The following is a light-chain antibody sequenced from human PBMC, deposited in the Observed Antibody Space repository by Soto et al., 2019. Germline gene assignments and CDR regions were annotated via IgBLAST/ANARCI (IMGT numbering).Light chain of an antibody. CDR1: SSDVGAYNH. J-gene: IGLJ1*01. CDR3: SSYTSSSIPYV. Sequence: QSALTQPASVSGSPGQSITISCTGTSSDVGAYNHVSWYQQHPGKAPKLMIYEVSNRPSGVSNRFSGSKSGNTASLTISGLQAEDEADYYCSSYTSSSIPYVFGPGTKLTVL. V-gene: IGLV2-14*01. CDR2: EVS.